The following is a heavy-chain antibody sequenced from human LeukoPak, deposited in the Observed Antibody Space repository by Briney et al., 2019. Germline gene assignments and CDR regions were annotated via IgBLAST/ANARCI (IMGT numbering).Heavy chain of an antibody. V-gene: IGHV4-38-2*01. D-gene: IGHD1-26*01. CDR2: MYYNGET. J-gene: IGHJ4*02. CDR1: GYSINNGFY. CDR3: ARYLAKTPHDY. Sequence: SETLSLTCSVSGYSINNGFYWDSIRQPPGRGLEWIGGMYYNGETYYNPSLKSRVTISVDTSKNQFSLKLSSVTAADTAVYYCARYLAKTPHDYWGQGTLVTVSS.